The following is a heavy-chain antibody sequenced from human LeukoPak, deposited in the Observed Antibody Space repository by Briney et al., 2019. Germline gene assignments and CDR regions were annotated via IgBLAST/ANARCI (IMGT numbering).Heavy chain of an antibody. Sequence: ASVKVSCKASGYTFTSYGISWVRQAPGQGLEWMGWISAYNGNTNYAQKLQGRVTMTTDTPTSTAYMELRSLRSDDTAVYYCARPRTSSSWYLYYFDYWGQGTLVTVSS. J-gene: IGHJ4*02. D-gene: IGHD6-13*01. CDR2: ISAYNGNT. V-gene: IGHV1-18*01. CDR1: GYTFTSYG. CDR3: ARPRTSSSWYLYYFDY.